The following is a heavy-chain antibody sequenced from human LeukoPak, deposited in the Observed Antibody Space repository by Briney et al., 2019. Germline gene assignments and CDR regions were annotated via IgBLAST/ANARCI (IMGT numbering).Heavy chain of an antibody. CDR2: INSDGSTT. J-gene: IGHJ4*02. D-gene: IGHD2-15*01. CDR1: GFTFSRYW. CDR3: LGYCSGGNCYSGGY. Sequence: PGGSLRLSCVASGFTFSRYWMHWVRQAPGKGLVWVSRINSDGSTTIYADSVKGRFTISRDNSKNTQSLQMNSLRAEDTAVYYCLGYCSGGNCYSGGYWGQGTLVTVSS. V-gene: IGHV3-74*01.